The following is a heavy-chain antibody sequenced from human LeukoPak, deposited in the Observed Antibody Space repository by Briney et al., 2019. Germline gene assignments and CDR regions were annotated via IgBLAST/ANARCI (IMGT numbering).Heavy chain of an antibody. J-gene: IGHJ4*02. V-gene: IGHV3-30-3*01. D-gene: IGHD3-3*01. CDR1: GFTFSSYA. Sequence: GGSLRLSCAASGFTFSSYAMHWVRQAPGKGLEWVAVISYDGSNKYYADSVKGRFTISRDNSKNTLYLQMNSLRAEDTAVHYCARDREIFGVVIKAKYFDYWGQGTLVTVSS. CDR3: ARDREIFGVVIKAKYFDY. CDR2: ISYDGSNK.